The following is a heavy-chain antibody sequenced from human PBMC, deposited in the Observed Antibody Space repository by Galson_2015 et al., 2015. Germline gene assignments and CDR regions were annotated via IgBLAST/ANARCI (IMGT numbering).Heavy chain of an antibody. CDR1: GFTFSSYA. J-gene: IGHJ4*02. CDR2: ITASGGSP. V-gene: IGHV3-23*01. Sequence: SLRLSCAASGFTFSSYAMSWVRQAPGKGLEWVSLITASGGSPYYADSVKRRFTISRDNSKTTLYLQMNSLRAEDTAMYYCAKGVGSDFYYANDYWAQGTLVTVSS. CDR3: AKGVGSDFYYANDY. D-gene: IGHD3-22*01.